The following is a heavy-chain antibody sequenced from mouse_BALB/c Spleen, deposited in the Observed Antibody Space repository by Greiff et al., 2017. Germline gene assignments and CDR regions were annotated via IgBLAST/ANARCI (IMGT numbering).Heavy chain of an antibody. Sequence: LMESGPGLVAPSQSLSITCTVSGFSFTGYGVNWVRQPPGKGLEWLGMIWGDGSTDYNSALKSRLSISKDNSKSQVFLKMNSLQTDDTARYYCARDSAYGNFDYWGQGTTLTVSS. V-gene: IGHV2-6-7*01. CDR1: GFSFTGYG. CDR3: ARDSAYGNFDY. D-gene: IGHD2-1*01. J-gene: IGHJ2*01. CDR2: IWGDGST.